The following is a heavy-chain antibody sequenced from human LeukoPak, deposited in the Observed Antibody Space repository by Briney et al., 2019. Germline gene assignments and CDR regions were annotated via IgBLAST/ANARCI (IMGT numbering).Heavy chain of an antibody. CDR2: ISSSSSYI. J-gene: IGHJ4*02. CDR1: GFTFSSYS. CDR3: ARDLIMITFGGVIAFNY. D-gene: IGHD3-16*02. Sequence: PGRSLRLSCAASGFTFSSYSMNWVRQAPGKGLEWVSSISSSSSYIYYADSVKGRFTISRDNAKNSLYLQMNSLRAEDTAVYYCARDLIMITFGGVIAFNYWGQGTLVTVSS. V-gene: IGHV3-21*01.